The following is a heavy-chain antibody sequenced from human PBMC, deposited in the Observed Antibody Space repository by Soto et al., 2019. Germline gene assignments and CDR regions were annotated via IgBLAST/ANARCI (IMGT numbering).Heavy chain of an antibody. CDR2: IKSKTDGGTT. CDR3: TTMDDILTIYYYYGMDG. J-gene: IGHJ6*02. D-gene: IGHD3-9*01. CDR1: GFTFSNAW. V-gene: IGHV3-15*07. Sequence: GSLRLSCAASGFTFSNAWMNWVRQAPGKGLEWVGRIKSKTDGGTTDYAAPVKGRFTISRDDSKNTLYLQMNSLKTEDTAVYYCTTMDDILTIYYYYGMDGWGQGNTVTVSS.